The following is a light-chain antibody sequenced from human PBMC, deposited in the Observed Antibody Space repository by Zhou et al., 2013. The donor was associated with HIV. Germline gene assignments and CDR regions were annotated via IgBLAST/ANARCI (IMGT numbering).Light chain of an antibody. CDR2: DAS. V-gene: IGKV3-20*01. CDR1: QSVSSN. J-gene: IGKJ4*01. Sequence: IVLTQSPGTLSLSPGDRATLSCRASQSVSSNLAWYQQKPGQAPRLLIYDASNRATGIPDRFSGSGSGTDFTLTITKLEPEDFAVYYCQQYGTSPLTFGGGTKVEIK. CDR3: QQYGTSPLT.